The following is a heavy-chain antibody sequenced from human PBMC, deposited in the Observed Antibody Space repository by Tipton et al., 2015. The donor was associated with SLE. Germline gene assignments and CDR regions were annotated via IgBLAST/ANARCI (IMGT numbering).Heavy chain of an antibody. V-gene: IGHV4-4*08. J-gene: IGHJ4*02. D-gene: IGHD1-26*01. CDR1: GGSISSYY. CDR3: ARDQGGREIDF. Sequence: TLSLTCTVSGGSISSYYWSWIRQPPGKGLEWIGYIYTSGSTNYNPSLKSRVTMSVDTSKNQFSLKLTSVTAADTAVYYCARDQGGREIDFWGQGTLVTVSS. CDR2: IYTSGST.